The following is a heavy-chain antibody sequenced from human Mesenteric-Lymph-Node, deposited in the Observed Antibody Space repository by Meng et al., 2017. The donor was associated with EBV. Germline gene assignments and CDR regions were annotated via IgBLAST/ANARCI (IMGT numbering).Heavy chain of an antibody. D-gene: IGHD4-23*01. CDR1: GFSPSNARMG. Sequence: QVPLEESVPVLWKPTAPLTLTCTVSGFSPSNARMGVSWIRQPPGKALESLAHIFSNDEKSYRTSLKSRLTISKDTSKNQVVLTMINMDPVDTATYYCTHINGGGNSGFLDYWGQGTLVTVSS. CDR3: THINGGGNSGFLDY. CDR2: IFSNDEK. J-gene: IGHJ4*02. V-gene: IGHV2-26*01.